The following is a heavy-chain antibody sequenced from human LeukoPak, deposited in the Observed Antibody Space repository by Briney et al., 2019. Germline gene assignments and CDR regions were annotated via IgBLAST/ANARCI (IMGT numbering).Heavy chain of an antibody. D-gene: IGHD1-26*01. CDR3: ARAYRRPGFSPSGSYPSGY. CDR2: INPNSGGT. V-gene: IGHV1-2*02. Sequence: ASVKVSCKASGYTFTGYYMHWVRQAPGQGLEWMGWINPNSGGTNYAQKFQGRVTMTRDTSISTAYMELSRLRSDDTAVYYCARAYRRPGFSPSGSYPSGYWGQGTLVTVSS. CDR1: GYTFTGYY. J-gene: IGHJ4*02.